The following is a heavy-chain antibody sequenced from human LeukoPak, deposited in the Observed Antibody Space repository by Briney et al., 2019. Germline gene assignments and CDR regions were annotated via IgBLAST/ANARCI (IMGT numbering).Heavy chain of an antibody. V-gene: IGHV1-8*01. J-gene: IGHJ6*03. CDR3: ARDGSSAYYYYYYMDV. CDR2: MNPNSGNT. Sequence: ASVKVSCKASGYTFTSYDINWVRQATGQGLEWMGWMNPNSGNTGYAQKFQGRVTMTRNTSISTAYMELSSLRSDDTAVYYCARDGSSAYYYYYYMDVWGKGTTVTVSS. D-gene: IGHD6-6*01. CDR1: GYTFTSYD.